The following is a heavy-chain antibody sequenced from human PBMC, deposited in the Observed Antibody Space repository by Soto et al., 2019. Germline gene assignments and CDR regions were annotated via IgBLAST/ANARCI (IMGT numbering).Heavy chain of an antibody. Sequence: GGSLRLSCVGSGFTFSSYAMSWVRQAPEKGLEWVSAISGSGGSTYYADSVKGRFTISRDNSKNTLYLQMNSLRAEDTAVYYCAKGYSYGFDYWGQGTLVTVSS. CDR2: ISGSGGST. CDR3: AKGYSYGFDY. D-gene: IGHD5-18*01. J-gene: IGHJ4*02. V-gene: IGHV3-23*01. CDR1: GFTFSSYA.